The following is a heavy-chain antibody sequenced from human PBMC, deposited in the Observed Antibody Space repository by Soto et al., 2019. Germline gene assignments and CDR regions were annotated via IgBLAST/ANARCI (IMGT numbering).Heavy chain of an antibody. CDR3: AKVRFGRGILSNTMVV. CDR2: ISYDGGNK. V-gene: IGHV3-30*18. J-gene: IGHJ6*02. D-gene: IGHD3-16*01. CDR1: GFTFRSSG. Sequence: QVQLVESGGGVVQPGRSLRLSCAASGFTFRSSGMHWVRKAPGKGLEWVAVISYDGGNKYYGDSVRGRFTISRDNSNNTLYLEMKSLRVEDTAVYYCAKVRFGRGILSNTMVVWGQGTTVTVSS.